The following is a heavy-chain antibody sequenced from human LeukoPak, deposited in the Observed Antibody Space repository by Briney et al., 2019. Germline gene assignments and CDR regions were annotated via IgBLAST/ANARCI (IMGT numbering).Heavy chain of an antibody. CDR3: ARHAWYSWNDEGYDY. CDR1: GGSFSGYY. CDR2: INHSGST. J-gene: IGHJ4*02. Sequence: SETLSLTCAVYGGSFSGYYWSWIRQPPGKGLEWIGEINHSGSTNYNPSLKSRVTISVDTSKNQFSLKLSSVTAADTAVYYCARHAWYSWNDEGYDYWGQGTLVTVSS. D-gene: IGHD1-1*01. V-gene: IGHV4-34*01.